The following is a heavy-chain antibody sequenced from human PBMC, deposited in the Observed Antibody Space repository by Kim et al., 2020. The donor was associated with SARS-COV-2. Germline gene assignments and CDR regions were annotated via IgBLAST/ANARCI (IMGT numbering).Heavy chain of an antibody. D-gene: IGHD3-16*01. J-gene: IGHJ2*01. CDR3: ARMGDKNERYWYFDL. CDR2: ISGSSSNI. V-gene: IGHV3-21*01. Sequence: GGSLRLSCAASGFTFSSYSMKWVRQAPGKGLEWVSSISGSSSNIYYAVSVKGRFTISRDNAKNSLYLQMDSLRAEDTAVYYCARMGDKNERYWYFDLWGRGTLVTVSS. CDR1: GFTFSSYS.